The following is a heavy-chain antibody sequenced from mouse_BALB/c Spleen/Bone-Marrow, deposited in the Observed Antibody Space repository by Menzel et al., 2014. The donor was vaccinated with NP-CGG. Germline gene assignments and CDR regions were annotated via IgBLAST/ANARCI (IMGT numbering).Heavy chain of an antibody. Sequence: SGAELVKPGASVKMSCKASGYTFTSYNMHWVKQTPGQGLEWIGAIYPGNGDTSYNQKFKGKATSTADKSSSTAYMLLSSLTSEDSAVYYCARNYYGYYYALDYWGQGTSVTVSS. CDR3: ARNYYGYYYALDY. CDR2: IYPGNGDT. CDR1: GYTFTSYN. D-gene: IGHD1-1*01. J-gene: IGHJ4*01. V-gene: IGHV1-12*01.